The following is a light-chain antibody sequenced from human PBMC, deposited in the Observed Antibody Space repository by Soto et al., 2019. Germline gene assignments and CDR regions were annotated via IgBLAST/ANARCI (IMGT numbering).Light chain of an antibody. J-gene: IGLJ2*01. Sequence: QSVLTQPPSASGTPGQRVTISCSGSSSNIGSNTVNWFQQLPGTAPKLRIFSNNQRPSGVPDRFSGSKSGTSASLANSGLQSEDEADYYCTAWDDSLNGVVFGGGTKLTVL. CDR2: SNN. CDR3: TAWDDSLNGVV. CDR1: SSNIGSNT. V-gene: IGLV1-44*01.